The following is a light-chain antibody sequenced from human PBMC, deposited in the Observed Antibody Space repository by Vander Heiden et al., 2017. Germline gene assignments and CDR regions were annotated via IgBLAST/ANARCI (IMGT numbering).Light chain of an antibody. J-gene: IGLJ1*01. CDR1: RSDVGGYNY. CDR3: SSYTSSSTSV. Sequence: QSALTQPASVSGSPGPSITISCTGTRSDVGGYNYVSWYQQHPGKAPKLMIYDVSKRPSGVSNRFSGSKSGNTASLTISGLQAEDEADYYCSSYTSSSTSVFGTGTKVTVL. CDR2: DVS. V-gene: IGLV2-14*01.